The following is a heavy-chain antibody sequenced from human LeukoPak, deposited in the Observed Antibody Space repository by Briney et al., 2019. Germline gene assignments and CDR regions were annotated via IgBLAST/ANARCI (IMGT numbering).Heavy chain of an antibody. V-gene: IGHV4-39*07. CDR3: AREGGLSSSWYFDY. D-gene: IGHD6-13*01. CDR2: IYYSGST. Sequence: SETLSLTCTVSGGSISSSSYYWGWIRQPPGKGLEWIGSIYYSGSTYYNPSLKSRVTISVDTSKNQFSLKLSSVTAADTAVYYCAREGGLSSSWYFDYWGQGTLVTVSS. CDR1: GGSISSSSYY. J-gene: IGHJ4*02.